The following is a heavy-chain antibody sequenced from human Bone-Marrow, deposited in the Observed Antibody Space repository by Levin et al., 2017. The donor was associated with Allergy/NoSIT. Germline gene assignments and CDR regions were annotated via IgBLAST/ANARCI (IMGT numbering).Heavy chain of an antibody. Sequence: PGESLKISCAASGFTFSSYEMNWVRQAPGKGLEWVSYISSSGSTIYYADSVKGRFTISRDNAKNSLYLQMNSLRAEDTAVYYCAREIGRESVPAAIVEGLEFDYWGQGTLVTVSS. D-gene: IGHD2-2*01. CDR2: ISSSGSTI. CDR3: AREIGRESVPAAIVEGLEFDY. J-gene: IGHJ4*02. CDR1: GFTFSSYE. V-gene: IGHV3-48*03.